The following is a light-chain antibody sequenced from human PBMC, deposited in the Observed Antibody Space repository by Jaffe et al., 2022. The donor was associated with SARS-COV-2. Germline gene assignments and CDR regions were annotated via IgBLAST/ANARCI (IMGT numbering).Light chain of an antibody. J-gene: IGKJ4*01. CDR2: GAS. Sequence: EIVMTQSPGTLSVSPGERATLSCRASQSVSSYLAWYQQKPGQAPRLLIYGASTRAPGIPVRFSGSGSGTEFTLTISSLQSEDFAVYYCQQYNNWLTFGGGTKVEIK. CDR1: QSVSSY. V-gene: IGKV3-15*01. CDR3: QQYNNWLT.